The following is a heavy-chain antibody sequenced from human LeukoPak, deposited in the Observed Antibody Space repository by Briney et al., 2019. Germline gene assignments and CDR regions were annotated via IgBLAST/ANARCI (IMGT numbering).Heavy chain of an antibody. J-gene: IGHJ5*02. Sequence: RASVKVSCKASGYTYTSYDINWVRQATGQGLEWMGWMNPNSGNTGYAQKFQGRVTMTRNNSISTAYMELSSLRSEDTAVYYCARGRRGVVVPGPWGQGTLVTVSS. D-gene: IGHD2-2*01. V-gene: IGHV1-8*01. CDR2: MNPNSGNT. CDR3: ARGRRGVVVPGP. CDR1: GYTYTSYD.